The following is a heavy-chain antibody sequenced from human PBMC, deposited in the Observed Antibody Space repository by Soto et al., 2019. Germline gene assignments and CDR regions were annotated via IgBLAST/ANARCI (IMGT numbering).Heavy chain of an antibody. Sequence: QVQLQESGPGLVKPSQTLSLTCTVSGGSISSGDYYWSWIRQHPGKGLEWIGYIYYSGSTYYNPSLKSRGTISVDTSTNQFSLKLSSVTAADTAVYYCARGWSGSRQRFDPWGQGTLVTVSS. CDR1: GGSISSGDYY. V-gene: IGHV4-31*03. J-gene: IGHJ5*02. CDR3: ARGWSGSRQRFDP. D-gene: IGHD3-3*01. CDR2: IYYSGST.